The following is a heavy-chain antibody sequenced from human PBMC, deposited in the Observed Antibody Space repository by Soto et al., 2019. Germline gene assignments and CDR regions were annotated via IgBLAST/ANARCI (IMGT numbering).Heavy chain of an antibody. J-gene: IGHJ4*02. CDR3: AREGETSSFDY. CDR2: IWYDGSNK. V-gene: IGHV3-33*01. Sequence: GGSLRLSCAASGFTFSTYGMHWVRQAPGKGLEWVAVIWYDGSNKYYADYVKGRFTISRDNFRNTLSLQMNSLRAEDTAVYYCAREGETSSFDYWGQGTLVTVSS. D-gene: IGHD3-16*01. CDR1: GFTFSTYG.